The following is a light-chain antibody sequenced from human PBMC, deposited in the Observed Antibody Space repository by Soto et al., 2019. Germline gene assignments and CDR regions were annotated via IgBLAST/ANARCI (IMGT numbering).Light chain of an antibody. CDR1: SSDVGGYNY. Sequence: QSVLTQPPSASWSPGQSVTISCTGTSSDVGGYNYVSRYQQHPGKAPKLMIYEVSKRPSGVPDRFSGSKSGNAASLTVSGLQAEDEADYYCSSYAGSNNVFGTGTKLTVL. CDR3: SSYAGSNNV. V-gene: IGLV2-8*01. CDR2: EVS. J-gene: IGLJ1*01.